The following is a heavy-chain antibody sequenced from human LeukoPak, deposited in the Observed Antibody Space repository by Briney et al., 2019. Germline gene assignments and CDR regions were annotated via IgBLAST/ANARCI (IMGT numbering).Heavy chain of an antibody. Sequence: PLGCPRLSCAASGFTPTVAAMTLVRQAPRKGLEWVSLIGASGESTYYADSVKGRFTTSRDNSKNTLSLQMNSLRVEDTAMYFCAKDIQLSTWGLGTMVTVSS. V-gene: IGHV3-23*01. CDR1: GFTPTVAA. J-gene: IGHJ3*01. D-gene: IGHD5-24*01. CDR3: AKDIQLST. CDR2: IGASGEST.